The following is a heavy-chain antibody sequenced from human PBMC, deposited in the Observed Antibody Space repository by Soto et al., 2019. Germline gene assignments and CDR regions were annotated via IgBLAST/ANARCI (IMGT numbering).Heavy chain of an antibody. Sequence: QVQLVQSGAEVKKPGSSVKVSCKASGGTFSSYAISWVRQAPGQGLEWMGGIIPMFGTANYAQKFQGRVTITADESTSTAYMELSSLRSEDTAVYYCATHGEAHYYYGMDVWGQGTTVTVSS. V-gene: IGHV1-69*12. CDR3: ATHGEAHYYYGMDV. CDR1: GGTFSSYA. CDR2: IIPMFGTA. J-gene: IGHJ6*02. D-gene: IGHD3-10*01.